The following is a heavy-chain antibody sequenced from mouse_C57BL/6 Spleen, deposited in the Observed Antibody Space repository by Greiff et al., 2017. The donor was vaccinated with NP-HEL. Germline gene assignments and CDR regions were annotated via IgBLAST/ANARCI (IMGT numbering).Heavy chain of an antibody. Sequence: VQLQQPGAELVRPGSSVKLSCKASGYTFTSYWMDWVKQRPGQGLEWIGNIYPSDSETHYNQKFKDKATLTVDKSSSTAYMQLSSLTSEDSAVYYCARFSYAMDYWGQGTSVTVSS. CDR1: GYTFTSYW. CDR3: ARFSYAMDY. CDR2: IYPSDSET. V-gene: IGHV1-61*01. J-gene: IGHJ4*01.